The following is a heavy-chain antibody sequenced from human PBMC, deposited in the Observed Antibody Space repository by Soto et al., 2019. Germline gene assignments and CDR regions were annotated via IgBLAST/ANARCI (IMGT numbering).Heavy chain of an antibody. V-gene: IGHV3-23*01. D-gene: IGHD3-10*01. CDR3: AKALGRDFSDFDS. CDR2: ISDSGGST. Sequence: AGGALRLSRETSGFTFSSNAMTWVRQAPGKGLEWVSAISDSGGSTYYADSVAGRFTISRDNSRHTLYLQMNSLRAEDTAIYYCAKALGRDFSDFDSWGQGTQVTVSS. CDR1: GFTFSSNA. J-gene: IGHJ4*02.